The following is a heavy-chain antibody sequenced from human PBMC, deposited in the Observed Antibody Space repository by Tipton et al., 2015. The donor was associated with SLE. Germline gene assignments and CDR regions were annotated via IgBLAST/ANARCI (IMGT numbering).Heavy chain of an antibody. J-gene: IGHJ3*02. CDR1: GGSISSGSYY. V-gene: IGHV4-61*01. CDR3: ARVPQQLGAFDI. D-gene: IGHD6-13*01. CDR2: IYYSGST. Sequence: TLSLTCTVSGGSISSGSYYWSWIRQPPGKGLEWIAYIYYSGSTNYNPSLKSRVTISVDTSKNQFSLNLSSVTAADTAVYYCARVPQQLGAFDIWGQGTMVTVSS.